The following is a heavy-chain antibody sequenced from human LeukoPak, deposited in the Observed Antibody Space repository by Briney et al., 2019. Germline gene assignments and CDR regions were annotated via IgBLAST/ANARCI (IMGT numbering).Heavy chain of an antibody. D-gene: IGHD2-2*03. J-gene: IGHJ4*02. CDR3: ARVDPKAPGDYS. Sequence: PGGSLRLSCAASGFTFSSYWMHWVRQAPGKGLVWVSRINSDGSSTKYADSVKGRFTISRDNAKNTLYVQMNNLRAEDTAVYYCARVDPKAPGDYSWGRGTLSPSLQ. CDR2: INSDGSST. V-gene: IGHV3-74*03. CDR1: GFTFSSYW.